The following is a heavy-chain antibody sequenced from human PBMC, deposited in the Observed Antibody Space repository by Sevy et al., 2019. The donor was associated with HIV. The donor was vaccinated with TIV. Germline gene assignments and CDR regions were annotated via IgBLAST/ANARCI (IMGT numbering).Heavy chain of an antibody. CDR2: ISSSGSYI. V-gene: IGHV3-21*01. Sequence: GGSLRLSCVASGFTFRSYTMKWVRQAPGKGLECVSSISSSGSYIYYADSVKGRFTISRDDAKNSLYLQMNTLRAEDAAVYYCARDSDLDSSGYYYFQHWGQGTLVTVSS. CDR1: GFTFRSYT. CDR3: ARDSDLDSSGYYYFQH. D-gene: IGHD3-22*01. J-gene: IGHJ1*01.